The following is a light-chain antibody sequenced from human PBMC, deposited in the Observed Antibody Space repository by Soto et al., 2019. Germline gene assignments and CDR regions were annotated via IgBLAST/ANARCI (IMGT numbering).Light chain of an antibody. J-gene: IGLJ1*01. CDR3: SSYAGSSPYV. V-gene: IGLV2-23*01. CDR2: EGS. CDR1: ISDVRSYNL. Sequence: VLTHHASVRGSPGRSCTISCTGTISDVRSYNLVSWYQQHPGKAPKLMIYEGSKRPSGVSNRFSGSKSGNTASLTISGLQAEDEADYYCSSYAGSSPYVFGTGTKVTVL.